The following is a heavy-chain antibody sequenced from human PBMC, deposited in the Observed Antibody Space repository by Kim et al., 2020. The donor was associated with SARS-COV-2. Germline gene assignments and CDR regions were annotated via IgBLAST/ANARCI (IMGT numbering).Heavy chain of an antibody. CDR1: GFTFTSYA. V-gene: IGHV3-23*01. Sequence: GGSLRLSCAASGFTFTSYAMSWVRQAPQKGLEWVSSIRGSGETTYYADSVKGRFTVSRDNSKNTLSLQMNSLRPEDTALYYCAKDGEAPLFQSWGQGTLV. J-gene: IGHJ4*02. CDR3: AKDGEAPLFQS. D-gene: IGHD3-10*01. CDR2: IRGSGETT.